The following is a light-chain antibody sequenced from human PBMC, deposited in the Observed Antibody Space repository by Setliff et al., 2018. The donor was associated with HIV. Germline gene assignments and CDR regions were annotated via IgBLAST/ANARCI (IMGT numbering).Light chain of an antibody. CDR3: NSYTTSGSRV. CDR1: SNDVGRYDL. V-gene: IGLV2-14*02. J-gene: IGLJ1*01. CDR2: QAT. Sequence: QSALTQPASVSGSPGQSITISCTGTSNDVGRYDLVSWYQQHPARAPKLIIYQATRRPSGVSNRFSGSKSVNTASLTISGLQTEDEADYYCNSYTTSGSRVFGTGTKV.